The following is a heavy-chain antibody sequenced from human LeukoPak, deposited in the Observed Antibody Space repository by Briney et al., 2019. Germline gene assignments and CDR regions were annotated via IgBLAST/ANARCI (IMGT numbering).Heavy chain of an antibody. CDR1: GYTFSSYG. D-gene: IGHD3-10*01. V-gene: IGHV1-18*04. CDR3: AREGLRGVIGDNWFDP. CDR2: ISTYNGNT. Sequence: ASVKVSCKASGYTFSSYGISWVRQAPGLGLEWMGWISTYNGNTNYAQNLQGRVTMTTDTSTSTAYMELRSLRSDDTAVYYCAREGLRGVIGDNWFDPWGQGTLVTVSS. J-gene: IGHJ5*02.